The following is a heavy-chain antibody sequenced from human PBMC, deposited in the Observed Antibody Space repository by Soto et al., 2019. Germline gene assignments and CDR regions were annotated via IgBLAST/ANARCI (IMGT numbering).Heavy chain of an antibody. D-gene: IGHD3-3*01. CDR2: IYYSGST. CDR3: ARSEQRFLEWLFFDY. Sequence: QVQLRESGPGLVKPSQTLSLTCTVSGGSISSGDYYWSWIRQPPGKGLEWIGYIYYSGSTYYNPSLKSRVTISVDTSKNQFSLKLSSVTAADTAVYYCARSEQRFLEWLFFDYWGQGTLVTVSS. V-gene: IGHV4-30-4*01. CDR1: GGSISSGDYY. J-gene: IGHJ4*02.